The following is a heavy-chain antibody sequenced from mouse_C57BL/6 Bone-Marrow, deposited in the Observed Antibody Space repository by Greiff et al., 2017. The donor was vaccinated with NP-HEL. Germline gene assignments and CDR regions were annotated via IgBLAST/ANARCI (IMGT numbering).Heavy chain of an antibody. J-gene: IGHJ3*01. D-gene: IGHD2-4*01. CDR3: ARISGGYDYDLFAY. CDR1: GYTFTSYD. V-gene: IGHV1-85*01. Sequence: VQLQQSGPELVKPGASVKLSCKASGYTFTSYDINWVKQRPGQGLEWIGWIYPRGGSTKYNEKFKGKATLTVDTSSSTAYMELHSLTSEDSAVYFCARISGGYDYDLFAYWGQGTLVTVSA. CDR2: IYPRGGST.